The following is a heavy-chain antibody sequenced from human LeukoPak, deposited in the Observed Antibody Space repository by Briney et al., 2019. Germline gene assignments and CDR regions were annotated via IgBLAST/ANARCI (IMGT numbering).Heavy chain of an antibody. CDR2: VSKSGGTM. CDR3: ATAVI. V-gene: IGHV3-48*03. CDR1: GFTFSSYE. Sequence: PGGSLRLSCEASGFTFSSYEMNWFRQAPGKGLEWVSYVSKSGGTMKNADSVKGRFTDSRDNAKNSLYLQMNSLTAEDTAVYYCATAVIRGRGTMVTVSS. J-gene: IGHJ3*02.